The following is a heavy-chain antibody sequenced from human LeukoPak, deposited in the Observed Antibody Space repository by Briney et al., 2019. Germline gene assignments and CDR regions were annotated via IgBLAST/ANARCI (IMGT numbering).Heavy chain of an antibody. Sequence: ASVKVSCNASGYTFTSYYMHWVRQAPGQGLEWMGIINPNAGTTSYAQKFQGRVTVTRDTSTSTVYMELSSLRSEDTAVYYCARDLSGGKLRYFDWLPPDYWGQGTLVTVSS. CDR3: ARDLSGGKLRYFDWLPPDY. J-gene: IGHJ4*02. V-gene: IGHV1-46*01. CDR2: INPNAGTT. D-gene: IGHD3-9*01. CDR1: GYTFTSYY.